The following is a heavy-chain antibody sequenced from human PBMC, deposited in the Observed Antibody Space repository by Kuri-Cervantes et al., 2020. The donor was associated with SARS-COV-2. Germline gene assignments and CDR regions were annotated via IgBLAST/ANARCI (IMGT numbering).Heavy chain of an antibody. CDR1: GFTFSSYS. Sequence: GESLKISCAASGFTFSSYSMNWVRQAPGKGLEWVSYISSSSTIYYADSVKGRFTISRDNAKNSLYLQMSSLRAEDTAVYYCARVGRGSPFDYWGQGTLVTVSS. CDR3: ARVGRGSPFDY. V-gene: IGHV3-48*01. CDR2: ISSSSTI. D-gene: IGHD3-10*01. J-gene: IGHJ4*02.